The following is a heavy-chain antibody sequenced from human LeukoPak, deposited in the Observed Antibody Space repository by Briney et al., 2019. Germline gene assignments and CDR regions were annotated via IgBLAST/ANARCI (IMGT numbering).Heavy chain of an antibody. Sequence: ASVKVSCKASGYTFTGYYMHWVRQSPGQGREWRGRINPNSGGTNYAQKFQGRVTMTRDTSSSTAYMELSRLRSDDTAVYYCARGTYYYDSSGYFDYWGQGTLVTVSS. J-gene: IGHJ4*02. CDR2: INPNSGGT. CDR1: GYTFTGYY. CDR3: ARGTYYYDSSGYFDY. V-gene: IGHV1-2*06. D-gene: IGHD3-22*01.